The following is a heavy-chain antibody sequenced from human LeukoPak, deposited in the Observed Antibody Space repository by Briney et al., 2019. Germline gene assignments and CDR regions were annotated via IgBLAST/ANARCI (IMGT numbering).Heavy chain of an antibody. Sequence: SEPLSLTCAVYGGSFSGYYWSWIRQPPGKGLEWIGEINHSGSTNYNPSLKSRVTISGDTSKHHFSLELRSVTAADTAVYYCAISGNYFSRDAFDIWGQGTMVTVSS. D-gene: IGHD1-26*01. J-gene: IGHJ3*02. V-gene: IGHV4-34*01. CDR1: GGSFSGYY. CDR2: INHSGST. CDR3: AISGNYFSRDAFDI.